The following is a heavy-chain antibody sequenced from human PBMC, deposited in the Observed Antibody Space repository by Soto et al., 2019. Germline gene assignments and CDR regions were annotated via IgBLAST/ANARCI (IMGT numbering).Heavy chain of an antibody. CDR1: GFTISSYA. Sequence: GSLRLSCAASGFTISSYAMSWVRQAPGRGLEWVSAISGDGRKTYYAASVKGRFTISRDDSKNSLYLQMNSLKTEDTAVYYCAREGGTVTTDGFDYWGQGTLVTVSS. CDR2: ISGDGRKT. V-gene: IGHV3-23*01. CDR3: AREGGTVTTDGFDY. D-gene: IGHD4-4*01. J-gene: IGHJ4*02.